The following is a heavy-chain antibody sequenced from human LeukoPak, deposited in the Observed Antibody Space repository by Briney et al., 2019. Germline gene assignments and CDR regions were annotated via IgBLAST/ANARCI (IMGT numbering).Heavy chain of an antibody. CDR3: ARRLGYCSSTSCRSYYFDY. CDR1: GFTFSSYW. CDR2: IKQDGSEK. Sequence: PGGSLRLSCAASGFTFSSYWMSWVRQAPGKGLEWVANIKQDGSEKYYVDSVKGRFTISRDNAKNSLYLQMNSLRAEDTAVYYCARRLGYCSSTSCRSYYFDYWGQGTLVTVSS. J-gene: IGHJ4*02. D-gene: IGHD2-2*01. V-gene: IGHV3-7*01.